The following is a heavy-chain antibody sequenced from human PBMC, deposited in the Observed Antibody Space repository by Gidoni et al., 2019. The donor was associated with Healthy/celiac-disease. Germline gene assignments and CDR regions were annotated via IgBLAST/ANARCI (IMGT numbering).Heavy chain of an antibody. CDR2: IYYSGST. CDR1: GGSISSSSYY. J-gene: IGHJ4*02. V-gene: IGHV4-39*01. Sequence: QLQLQESGPGLVKPSETLSLTYTVSGGSISSSSYYWGWIRQPPGKGLEWIVSIYYSGSTYYNPSLKSRVTISVDTSKNQFSLKLSSVTAADTAVYYCAMELPPYYFDYWGQGTLVTVSS. CDR3: AMELPPYYFDY. D-gene: IGHD1-26*01.